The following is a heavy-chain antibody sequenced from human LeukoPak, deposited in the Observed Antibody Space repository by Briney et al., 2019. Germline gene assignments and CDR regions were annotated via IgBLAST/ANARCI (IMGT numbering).Heavy chain of an antibody. CDR2: ISSSSNYI. V-gene: IGHV3-21*01. J-gene: IGHJ4*02. Sequence: GGSLRLSCAASGFTFSSYSMNWVRQAPGKGLEWVSAISSSSNYIYYADSVKGRFTISRDNAKNSLFLQMNSLRAEDTAVYYCARGPVLLTMGGDYWGQGTLVTVSS. D-gene: IGHD2/OR15-2a*01. CDR3: ARGPVLLTMGGDY. CDR1: GFTFSSYS.